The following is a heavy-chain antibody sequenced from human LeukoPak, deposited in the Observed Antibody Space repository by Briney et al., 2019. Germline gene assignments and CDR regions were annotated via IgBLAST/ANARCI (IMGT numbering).Heavy chain of an antibody. V-gene: IGHV3-74*01. CDR1: GFTFSSYW. CDR2: IASDGSST. CDR3: ARGRPHGNDY. Sequence: GGSLRLSCAASGFTFSSYWMNWVRQTPGKGLVWVSRIASDGSSTTYADSVKGRFSISRDNAKNTLYLQMNSLRVEDTAVYYCARGRPHGNDYWGRGTLVTVSS. J-gene: IGHJ4*02. D-gene: IGHD4-23*01.